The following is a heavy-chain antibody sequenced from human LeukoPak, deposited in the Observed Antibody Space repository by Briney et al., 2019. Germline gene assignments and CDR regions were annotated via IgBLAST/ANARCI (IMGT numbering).Heavy chain of an antibody. D-gene: IGHD3-3*01. CDR2: INTDGSST. V-gene: IGHV3-74*01. J-gene: IGHJ4*02. Sequence: GGSLRLSCAASGFNFSSYGMHWVRQAPGKGLVWVSRINTDGSSTGYADSVKGRFTISRDNAKNTLYLQMNSLRAEDTAVYYCARGDYDFWSGPTHYDYWGQGILVTVSS. CDR1: GFNFSSYG. CDR3: ARGDYDFWSGPTHYDY.